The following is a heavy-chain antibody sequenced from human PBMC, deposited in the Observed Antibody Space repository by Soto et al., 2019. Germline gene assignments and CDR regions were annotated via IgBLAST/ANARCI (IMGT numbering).Heavy chain of an antibody. Sequence: ASVKVSCESSGYTFTSYYIHWVRQAPGQGLECMGIINPSGGSTSYAQKFQGRVTMTRDTSTSTVYMELSSLRSEDTAVYYCARAFPDTAPIVGATDAPSVVYGMDVWGQGTTVTVSS. V-gene: IGHV1-46*01. CDR1: GYTFTSYY. CDR3: ARAFPDTAPIVGATDAPSVVYGMDV. J-gene: IGHJ6*02. CDR2: INPSGGST. D-gene: IGHD1-26*01.